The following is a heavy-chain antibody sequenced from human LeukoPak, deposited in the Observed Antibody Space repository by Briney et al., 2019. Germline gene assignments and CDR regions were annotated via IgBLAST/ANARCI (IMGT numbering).Heavy chain of an antibody. V-gene: IGHV1-3*01. D-gene: IGHD6-13*01. CDR1: GYTFTSYA. J-gene: IGHJ5*02. CDR3: ARDNRGSSWYAGRENWFDP. CDR2: INAGNGNT. Sequence: GASVTVSCKASGYTFTSYAMHWVRQAPGQRLEWMGWINAGNGNTKYSQKFQGRVTITRDTSASTAYMELSSLRSEDTAVYYCARDNRGSSWYAGRENWFDPWGQGTLVTVSS.